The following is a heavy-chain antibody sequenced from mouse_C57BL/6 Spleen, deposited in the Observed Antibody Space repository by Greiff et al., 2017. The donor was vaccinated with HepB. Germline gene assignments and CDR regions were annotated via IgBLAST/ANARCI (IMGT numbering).Heavy chain of an antibody. CDR3: VREGNAMDY. CDR1: GFSFNTYA. Sequence: EVKLVESGGGLVQPKGSLKLSCAASGFSFNTYAMNWVRQAPGKGLEWVARIRSKSNNYATYYADSVKDRFTISSDDSESMLYLQMNNLKTEDTAMYYCVREGNAMDYWGQGTSVTVSS. V-gene: IGHV10-1*01. CDR2: IRSKSNNYAT. J-gene: IGHJ4*01.